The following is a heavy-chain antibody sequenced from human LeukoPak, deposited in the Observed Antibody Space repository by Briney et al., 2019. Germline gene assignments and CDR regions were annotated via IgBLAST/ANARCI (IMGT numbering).Heavy chain of an antibody. D-gene: IGHD3-10*01. J-gene: IGHJ4*02. Sequence: SETLSLTCTVSGGSISSDYWNWIRQSAGKGLEWIGRTYYTGSTNYNPSLKSRVSMSVDTSKNQLSLKLSSVTAAGTAVYYCARDDYYADYWGQGTLVTVSS. V-gene: IGHV4-4*07. CDR3: ARDDYYADY. CDR1: GGSISSDY. CDR2: TYYTGST.